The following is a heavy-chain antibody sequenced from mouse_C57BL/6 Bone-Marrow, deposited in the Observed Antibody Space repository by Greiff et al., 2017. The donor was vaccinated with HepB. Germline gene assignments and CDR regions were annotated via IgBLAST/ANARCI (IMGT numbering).Heavy chain of an antibody. CDR2: IHPNSGST. V-gene: IGHV1-64*01. J-gene: IGHJ1*03. CDR3: ARLGSSYGRYFDV. CDR1: GYTFTSYW. D-gene: IGHD1-1*01. Sequence: QVQLQQPGAELVKPGASVKLSCKASGYTFTSYWMHWVKQRPGQGLEWIGMIHPNSGSTNYNEKFKSKATLTVDKSSSTAYMQLSSLTSEDSAVYYWARLGSSYGRYFDVWGTGTTVTVSS.